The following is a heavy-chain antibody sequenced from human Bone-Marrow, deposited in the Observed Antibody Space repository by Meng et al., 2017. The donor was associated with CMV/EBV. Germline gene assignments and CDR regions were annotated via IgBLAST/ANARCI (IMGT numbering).Heavy chain of an antibody. CDR3: ASGYSSSWYGGGYFQH. D-gene: IGHD6-13*01. CDR2: IYYSGST. CDR1: GGSISSSSYY. J-gene: IGHJ1*01. V-gene: IGHV4-39*07. Sequence: SETLSLTCTVSGGSISSSSYYWGWIRQPPGKGLEWIGSIYYSGSTYYNPSLKSRVTISVDTSKNQFSLKLSSVTAADTAVYYCASGYSSSWYGGGYFQHWGQGTLVTVSS.